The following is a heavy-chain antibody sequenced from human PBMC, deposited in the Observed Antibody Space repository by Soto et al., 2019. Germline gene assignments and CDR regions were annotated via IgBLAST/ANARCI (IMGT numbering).Heavy chain of an antibody. CDR1: GFTFSSYW. CDR3: ASVVTGNEFDY. V-gene: IGHV3-74*01. CDR2: INSDGSIT. Sequence: GGSLRLSCAASGFTFSSYWMHWVRQAPGKGLVWVSRINSDGSITTYADSVKGRFTISRDNAKNTLYLQMNSLRAEDTAVYYCASVVTGNEFDYWGQGTLVTVSS. D-gene: IGHD1-20*01. J-gene: IGHJ4*02.